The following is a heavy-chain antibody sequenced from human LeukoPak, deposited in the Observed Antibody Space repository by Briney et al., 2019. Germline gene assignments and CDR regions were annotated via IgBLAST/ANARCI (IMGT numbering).Heavy chain of an antibody. Sequence: GRSLRLSCAASGFTFSSYAMHWVRQAPGKGLEWVAVISYDGSNKYYADSVKGRFTISRDNSENTLYLQMNSLRAEDTAVYYCARDSYYYDSSGYWDYWGQGTLVTVSS. V-gene: IGHV3-30-3*01. J-gene: IGHJ4*02. D-gene: IGHD3-22*01. CDR1: GFTFSSYA. CDR2: ISYDGSNK. CDR3: ARDSYYYDSSGYWDY.